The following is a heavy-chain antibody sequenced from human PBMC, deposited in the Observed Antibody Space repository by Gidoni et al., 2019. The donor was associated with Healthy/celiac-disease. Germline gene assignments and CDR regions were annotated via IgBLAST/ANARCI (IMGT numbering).Heavy chain of an antibody. CDR1: GFTFSIYS. V-gene: IGHV3-21*01. D-gene: IGHD1-26*01. J-gene: IGHJ4*02. CDR3: AREWELDTFDD. CDR2: ISSSSSYI. Sequence: EVQLVESGGGLVKPGGSRRLSCADSGFTFSIYSMTGVRHAPGKGLEWVPSISSSSSYIYYADSVKGRFTISRDNAKNSLYLQMNSLRAEYTAVYYCAREWELDTFDDWGQGTLVTVSS.